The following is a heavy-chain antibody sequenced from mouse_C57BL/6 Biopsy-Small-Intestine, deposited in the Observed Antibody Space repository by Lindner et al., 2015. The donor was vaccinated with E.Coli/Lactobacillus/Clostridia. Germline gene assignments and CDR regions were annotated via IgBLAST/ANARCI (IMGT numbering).Heavy chain of an antibody. Sequence: VQLQESGPELVKPGASVKMSCKASGYTFTDFNIHWVKQSHGKSLEWIGYINPNNGNTRYNQKFMGKATLTVNKSSSTAYMELRSLTSEDSAVYYCARFRPRGAMDYWGQGTSVTVSS. CDR2: INPNNGNT. CDR3: ARFRPRGAMDY. V-gene: IGHV1-22*01. CDR1: GYTFTDFN. J-gene: IGHJ4*01.